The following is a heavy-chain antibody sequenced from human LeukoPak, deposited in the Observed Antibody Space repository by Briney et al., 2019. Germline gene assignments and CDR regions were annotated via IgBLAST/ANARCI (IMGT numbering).Heavy chain of an antibody. V-gene: IGHV1-69*13. Sequence: ASVKVSCKASGYTFTSYAISWVRQAPGQGLEWMGGIISIFGTANYAQKFQGRVTITADESTSTAYMELSSLRSEDTAVYYCGIFSASSDFDYWGQGTLVTVSS. J-gene: IGHJ4*02. CDR2: IISIFGTA. CDR1: GYTFTSYA. CDR3: GIFSASSDFDY. D-gene: IGHD3-10*01.